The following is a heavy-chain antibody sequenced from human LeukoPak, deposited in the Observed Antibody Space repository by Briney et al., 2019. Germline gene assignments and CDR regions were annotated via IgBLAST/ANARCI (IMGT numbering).Heavy chain of an antibody. V-gene: IGHV3-30*03. Sequence: GGSLRLSCAASGFTFSSYGMHWVRQAPGKGLEWVAVISYDGSNKYYADSVKGRFTISRDNSKNTLYLQMNSLRAEDTAVYYCAREVTVTRTLDYWGQGTLVTVSS. D-gene: IGHD4-17*01. J-gene: IGHJ4*02. CDR1: GFTFSSYG. CDR3: AREVTVTRTLDY. CDR2: ISYDGSNK.